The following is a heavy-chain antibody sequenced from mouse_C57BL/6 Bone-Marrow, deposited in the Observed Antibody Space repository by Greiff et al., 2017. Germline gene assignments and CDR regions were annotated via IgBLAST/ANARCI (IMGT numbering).Heavy chain of an antibody. Sequence: EVQLQQSGPELVKPGASLKIPCKVSGYSFTDYNLDWVKQSHGKSLEWIGDINPNNGGTIYNQKFKGKATLTVDKSSSTAYMELSSLTSEDTAVYYCARQPHYDAMDYWGQGTSVTVSS. CDR2: INPNNGGT. CDR1: GYSFTDYN. J-gene: IGHJ4*01. CDR3: ARQPHYDAMDY. V-gene: IGHV1-18*01.